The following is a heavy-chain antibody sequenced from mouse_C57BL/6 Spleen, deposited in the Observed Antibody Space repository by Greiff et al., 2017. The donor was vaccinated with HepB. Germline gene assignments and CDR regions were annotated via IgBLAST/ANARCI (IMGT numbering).Heavy chain of an antibody. J-gene: IGHJ1*03. CDR1: GYTFTSYW. CDR3: ARALYGNQWYFDV. D-gene: IGHD2-1*01. Sequence: QVQLQQPGAELVRPGSSVKLSCKASGYTFTSYWMHWVKQRPIQGLEWIGNIDPSDSETHYNQKFKDKATLTVDKSSSSAYMQLSSLTSEDSAVYYCARALYGNQWYFDVWGTGTTVTVSS. V-gene: IGHV1-52*01. CDR2: IDPSDSET.